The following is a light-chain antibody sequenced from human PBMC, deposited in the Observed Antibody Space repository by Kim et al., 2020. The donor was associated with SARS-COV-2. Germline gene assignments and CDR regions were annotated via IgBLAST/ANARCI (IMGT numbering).Light chain of an antibody. Sequence: VTRPLASGLVAGTSGHYPYRFQQNPVPAPMTLIYETNNKHSWTPARFSGSLLGGKSALALSAAQPDEDADYYCLLSYNGARVFGGGTQLTVL. CDR2: ETN. CDR1: LVAGTSGHY. J-gene: IGLJ3*02. CDR3: LLSYNGARV. V-gene: IGLV7-46*01.